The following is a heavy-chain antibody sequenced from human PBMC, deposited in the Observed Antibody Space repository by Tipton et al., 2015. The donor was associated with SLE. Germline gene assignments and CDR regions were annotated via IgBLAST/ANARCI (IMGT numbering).Heavy chain of an antibody. J-gene: IGHJ1*01. V-gene: IGHV3-74*01. D-gene: IGHD3-22*01. CDR3: ASSNHYDSAGLPPRAEYFLH. Sequence: SLRLSCAASGFTFSNYWMHWVRQAPGKGLVWVSRINTDGSSTSYADSVKGRFTISRDNAKNTLYLQMNSLRAEDTAVYYCASSNHYDSAGLPPRAEYFLHWGQGTLVTVSA. CDR1: GFTFSNYW. CDR2: INTDGSST.